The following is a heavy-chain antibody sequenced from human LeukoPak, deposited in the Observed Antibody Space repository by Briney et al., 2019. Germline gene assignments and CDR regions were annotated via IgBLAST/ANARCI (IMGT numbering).Heavy chain of an antibody. D-gene: IGHD3-10*01. V-gene: IGHV5-51*01. J-gene: IGHJ3*02. Sequence: GGSLKISFKGSGYSFTSYWIGWVRPMPGKGLEWMGIIYPGNSDTRYSPSFQGQVTVSADKSISAAYLQWSSLKASDTAMYYCARPKGRGDAFVIWGHGTMVTVSS. CDR1: GYSFTSYW. CDR3: ARPKGRGDAFVI. CDR2: IYPGNSDT.